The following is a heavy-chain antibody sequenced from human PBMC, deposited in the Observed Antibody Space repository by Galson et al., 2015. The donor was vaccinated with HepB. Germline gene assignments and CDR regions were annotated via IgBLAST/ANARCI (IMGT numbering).Heavy chain of an antibody. D-gene: IGHD1-7*01. Sequence: GRFTISRDNAKNSQFLQMNSLRAEDTAVYYCARADRSGTTGLVYWGQGTLVTVSS. CDR3: ARADRSGTTGLVY. V-gene: IGHV3-7*04. J-gene: IGHJ4*02.